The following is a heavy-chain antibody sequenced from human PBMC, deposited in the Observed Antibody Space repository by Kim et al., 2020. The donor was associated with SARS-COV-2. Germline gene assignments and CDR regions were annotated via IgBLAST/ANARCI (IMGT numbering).Heavy chain of an antibody. D-gene: IGHD5-12*01. J-gene: IGHJ4*02. V-gene: IGHV3-30*07. CDR3: ARDGDSGYDYKGFDY. Sequence: ADPVKDRFASSRDNSKNTLNLQMNSLRAEDTAVYYCARDGDSGYDYKGFDYWGQGTLVTVSS.